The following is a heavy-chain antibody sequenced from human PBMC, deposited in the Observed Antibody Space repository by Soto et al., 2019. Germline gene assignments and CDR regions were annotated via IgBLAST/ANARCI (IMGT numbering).Heavy chain of an antibody. D-gene: IGHD3-3*01. CDR1: GFTFSDFG. CDR3: AKKVTIYAVDPADY. Sequence: GGSLRLSCAASGFTFSDFGMSWVRQAPGKGLEWVSVISASGDATYYAASVKGRFTLSRDNSKNTLYLQMNSLTVADTAVYYCAKKVTIYAVDPADYWGQGTQVPVSS. CDR2: ISASGDAT. V-gene: IGHV3-23*01. J-gene: IGHJ4*02.